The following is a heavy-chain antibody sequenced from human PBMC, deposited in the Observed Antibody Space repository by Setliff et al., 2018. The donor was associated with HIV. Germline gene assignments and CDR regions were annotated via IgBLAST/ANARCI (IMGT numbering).Heavy chain of an antibody. Sequence: GASVKVSCKASGGTFSSYAISWVRQAPGQGLEWMGWINCNSGGTYYAQNFQGRVTMTRDTSINTAYMELSRLRSDDTAVYYCARDDHGDPFDYWGQGTLVTVSS. V-gene: IGHV1-2*02. CDR3: ARDDHGDPFDY. D-gene: IGHD4-17*01. J-gene: IGHJ4*02. CDR2: INCNSGGT. CDR1: GGTFSSYA.